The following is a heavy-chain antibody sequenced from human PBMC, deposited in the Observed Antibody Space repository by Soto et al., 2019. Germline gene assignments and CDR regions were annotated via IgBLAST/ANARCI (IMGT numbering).Heavy chain of an antibody. CDR1: GYSFTSYW. CDR3: ARDNGYYDSSGPAETDY. Sequence: GESLKISCKGSGYSFTSYWISWVRQMPGKGLEWMGRIDPSDSYTNYSPSFQGHVTISADKSISTAYLQWSSLKASDTAMYYCARDNGYYDSSGPAETDYWGQGTLVTVSS. D-gene: IGHD3-22*01. CDR2: IDPSDSYT. J-gene: IGHJ4*02. V-gene: IGHV5-10-1*01.